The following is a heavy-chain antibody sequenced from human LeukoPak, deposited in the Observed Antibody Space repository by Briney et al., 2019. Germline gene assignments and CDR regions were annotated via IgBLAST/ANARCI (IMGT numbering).Heavy chain of an antibody. Sequence: GGSLRLSCAASGFTFSTYGMNWVRQAPGKGLEWVAALSYDGYNDHYADSVRGRFTISRDNSKNTLFLQMNNLRVEDTAMYYCAKNKGSYQYNYYGMEVWGQGTTVSVSS. CDR2: LSYDGYND. J-gene: IGHJ6*02. D-gene: IGHD3-10*01. CDR1: GFTFSTYG. V-gene: IGHV3-30*18. CDR3: AKNKGSYQYNYYGMEV.